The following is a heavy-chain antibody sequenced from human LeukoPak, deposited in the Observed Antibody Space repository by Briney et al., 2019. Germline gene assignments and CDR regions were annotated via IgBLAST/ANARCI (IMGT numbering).Heavy chain of an antibody. CDR1: GFTFSSYS. D-gene: IGHD1-26*01. Sequence: LRLSCAASGFTFSSYSMNWVRQHPGKGLEWIGFTSYSEGTYYNPSLMSRITISVDRSQNQFSLKMRDVTAADTAVYFCATADWESFYFDSWGQGALVAVSS. CDR2: TSYSEGT. J-gene: IGHJ4*02. CDR3: ATADWESFYFDS. V-gene: IGHV4-31*02.